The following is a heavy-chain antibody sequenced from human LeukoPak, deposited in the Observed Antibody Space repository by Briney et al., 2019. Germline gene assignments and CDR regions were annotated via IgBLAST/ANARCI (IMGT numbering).Heavy chain of an antibody. V-gene: IGHV1-46*01. CDR2: INPSGGST. CDR1: GYTFTSYY. D-gene: IGHD2-21*02. Sequence: ASVKVFCKASGYTFTSYYMHWVRQAPGQGLERMGIINPSGGSTSYAQKFQGRVTMTRDTSTSTVYMELSSLRSEDTAVYYCARHGAYCGGDCYSNLDLPHWGQGILVTVSS. CDR3: ARHGAYCGGDCYSNLDLPH. J-gene: IGHJ1*01.